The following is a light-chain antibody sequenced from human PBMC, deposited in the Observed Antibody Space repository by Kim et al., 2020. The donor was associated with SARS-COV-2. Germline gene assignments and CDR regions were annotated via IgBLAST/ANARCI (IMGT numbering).Light chain of an antibody. CDR3: QQSGGSPWT. V-gene: IGKV3-20*01. CDR1: QSVSSIY. J-gene: IGKJ1*01. Sequence: EIVLTQSPGTLSLSPGERATLSCRASQSVSSIYLAWYQQRPGQAPRLLVYSSSSRATGIPDRFSGSGSGTDFTLTISRLEPEDFAVYYCQQSGGSPWTLGQGTKVDIK. CDR2: SSS.